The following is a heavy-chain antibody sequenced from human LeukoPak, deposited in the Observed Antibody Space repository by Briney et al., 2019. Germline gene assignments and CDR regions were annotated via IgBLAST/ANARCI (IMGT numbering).Heavy chain of an antibody. Sequence: GGSLRLSCAASGFTFSSYAMSWVRQAPGKGLEWVSAISGSGGSTYYADSVKGRFTISRDNSKNTLYLQMNSLRAEDTAVYYCAKDDYDSSGYHSAFDSWGQGALVAVSS. CDR2: ISGSGGST. V-gene: IGHV3-23*01. CDR3: AKDDYDSSGYHSAFDS. J-gene: IGHJ4*02. D-gene: IGHD3-22*01. CDR1: GFTFSSYA.